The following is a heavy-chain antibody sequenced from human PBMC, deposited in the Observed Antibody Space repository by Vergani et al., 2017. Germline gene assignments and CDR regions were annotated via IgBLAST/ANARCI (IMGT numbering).Heavy chain of an antibody. V-gene: IGHV3-23*01. Sequence: EVQLLESGGGLVQPGGSLRLSCAASGFTFSSYAMSWVRQAPGKGLEWVSSISGSGGSTYYADSVKGRFTISRDDSKNMLYLQRNSLRAEDTAVYYCAKTGLVVVTAEPYFFDYWGQGTLVTVSS. CDR2: ISGSGGST. D-gene: IGHD2-21*02. CDR3: AKTGLVVVTAEPYFFDY. CDR1: GFTFSSYA. J-gene: IGHJ4*02.